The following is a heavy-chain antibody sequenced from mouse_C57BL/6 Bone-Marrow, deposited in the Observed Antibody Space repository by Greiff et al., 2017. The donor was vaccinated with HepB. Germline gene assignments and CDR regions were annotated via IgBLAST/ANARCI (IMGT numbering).Heavy chain of an antibody. CDR2: IDPENGDT. CDR3: TTYSYGGYFDY. CDR1: GFNIKDDY. V-gene: IGHV14-4*01. Sequence: VQLKQSGAELVRPGASVKLSCTASGFNIKDDYMHWVKQRPEQGLEWIGWIDPENGDTEYASKFQGKATITADTSSNTAYLQLSSLTSEDTAVYYCTTYSYGGYFDYWGQGTTLTVSS. J-gene: IGHJ2*01. D-gene: IGHD2-12*01.